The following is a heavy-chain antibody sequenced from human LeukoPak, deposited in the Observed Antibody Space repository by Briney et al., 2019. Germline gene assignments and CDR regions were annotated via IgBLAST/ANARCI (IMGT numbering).Heavy chain of an antibody. Sequence: SETLSLTCAVSGGSISSGSYSWSWIRQPPGKGLEWIGYIYPRGSTYYNPSLKSRVTMSLDRSANQFSLNLSSVTAADTAVYYCARFSPRAMGNYFDFWGQGTLVTVSS. CDR1: GGSISSGSYS. D-gene: IGHD7-27*01. CDR2: IYPRGST. J-gene: IGHJ4*02. V-gene: IGHV4-30-2*01. CDR3: ARFSPRAMGNYFDF.